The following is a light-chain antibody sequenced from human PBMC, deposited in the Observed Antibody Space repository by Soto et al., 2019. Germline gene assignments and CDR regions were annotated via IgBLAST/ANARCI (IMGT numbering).Light chain of an antibody. V-gene: IGLV1-44*01. J-gene: IGLJ2*01. Sequence: QSVLTQPPSASGTPGQRVTISCSGSSSNIGSNTVNWYQQLPGTAPKLLIYSNNQRPSGVPDRFSGSKSGTSASLAISGLQSEDEADYYCAAWDDSLNVVVFGGGTKLTFL. CDR2: SNN. CDR1: SSNIGSNT. CDR3: AAWDDSLNVVV.